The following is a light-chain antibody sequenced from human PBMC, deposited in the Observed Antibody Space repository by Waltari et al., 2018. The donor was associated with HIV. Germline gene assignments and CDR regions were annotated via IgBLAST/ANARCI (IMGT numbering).Light chain of an antibody. Sequence: QSALTQPASVSGAPGQSITISCTGTTRDVGGYDYVSWYQQHPGKAPKLIIYDVNHRKSGVSHRFSGSKSGNTASLTISGLQAEDEADYYCSSYTLTSTYVFGTGTKVTVL. CDR1: TRDVGGYDY. J-gene: IGLJ1*01. CDR3: SSYTLTSTYV. V-gene: IGLV2-14*03. CDR2: DVN.